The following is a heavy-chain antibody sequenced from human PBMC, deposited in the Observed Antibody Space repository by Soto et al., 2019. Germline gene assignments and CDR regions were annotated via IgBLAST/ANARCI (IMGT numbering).Heavy chain of an antibody. CDR1: GGSISSGGYY. D-gene: IGHD4-17*01. J-gene: IGHJ3*02. CDR2: IYYSGST. V-gene: IGHV4-39*01. CDR3: ARSETNDYGDYDIRPRAFDI. Sequence: SETLSLTCTVSGGSISSGGYYWGWIRQPPGKGLEWIGSIYYSGSTYYNPSLKSRVTISVDTSKNQFSLKLSSVTAADTAVYYCARSETNDYGDYDIRPRAFDIWGQGTMVTVSS.